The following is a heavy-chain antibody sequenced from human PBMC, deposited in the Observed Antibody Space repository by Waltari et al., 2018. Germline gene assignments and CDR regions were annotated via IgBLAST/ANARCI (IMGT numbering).Heavy chain of an antibody. D-gene: IGHD6-13*01. Sequence: QVQLVQSGAEVKKPGASVKVSCKVSGYTLTELSMHWVRQAPGKGLEWMGGFDPEDCETIYAQKFQGRVTMTEDTATDTAYMELSSLRSEDTAVYYCATGVAAVAPPGYWGQGTLVTVSS. CDR3: ATGVAAVAPPGY. CDR2: FDPEDCET. J-gene: IGHJ4*02. V-gene: IGHV1-24*01. CDR1: GYTLTELS.